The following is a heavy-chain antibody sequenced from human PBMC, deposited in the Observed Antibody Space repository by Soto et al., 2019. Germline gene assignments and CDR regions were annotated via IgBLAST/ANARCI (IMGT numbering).Heavy chain of an antibody. CDR1: GYTFTSYD. J-gene: IGHJ5*02. D-gene: IGHD2-15*01. V-gene: IGHV1-8*01. Sequence: QVQLVQSGAEVKKPGASVKVSCKASGYTFTSYDINWVRQATGQGLEWMGWMNPNSGNTGYAQKFQGRVTMTRNTYISTAYMELSSLRSEDTAVYYCARGLSSYCSGGSCYSAWFDPWGQGTLVTVSS. CDR3: ARGLSSYCSGGSCYSAWFDP. CDR2: MNPNSGNT.